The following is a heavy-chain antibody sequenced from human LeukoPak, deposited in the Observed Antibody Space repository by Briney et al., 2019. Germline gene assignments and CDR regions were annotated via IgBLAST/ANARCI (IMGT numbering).Heavy chain of an antibody. CDR3: ARFNWNDVSY. D-gene: IGHD1-1*01. V-gene: IGHV3-48*03. CDR1: GFTFSSYE. J-gene: IGHJ4*02. CDR2: ISSSGSTV. Sequence: GGSLRLSCAASGFTFSSYEMNWVRQAPGKGLEGVSYISSSGSTVYYADSVKGRFTISRDNAKNSLYLQMNSLRAEDTAVYYCARFNWNDVSYWGQGTLVTVSS.